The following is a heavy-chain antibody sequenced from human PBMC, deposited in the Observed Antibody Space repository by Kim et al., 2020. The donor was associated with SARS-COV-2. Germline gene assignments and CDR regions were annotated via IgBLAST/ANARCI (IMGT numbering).Heavy chain of an antibody. CDR2: GSEE. CDR3: ARGRPLAY. D-gene: IGHD6-25*01. V-gene: IGHV3-7*03. J-gene: IGHJ4*02. Sequence: GSEEHDVDSVKGRFTIARDNAKNSLFLQMNSLRAEDTAVYYCARGRPLAYWGQGILVTVSS.